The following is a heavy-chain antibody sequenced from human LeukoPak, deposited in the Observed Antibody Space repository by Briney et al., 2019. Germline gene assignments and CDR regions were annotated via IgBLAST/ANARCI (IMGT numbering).Heavy chain of an antibody. CDR2: IYTNSGDT. J-gene: IGHJ4*02. Sequence: GASVKVSCKASVYTFSGYYMHWVRQAPGQGLEWMGWIYTNSGDTNYAQNFQGRVTMTRDTSISTVYMELTRLTSDDTAVYYCARGSVTGGWYLNLGYWGQGTLVTVSS. D-gene: IGHD6-19*01. CDR1: VYTFSGYY. CDR3: ARGSVTGGWYLNLGY. V-gene: IGHV1-2*02.